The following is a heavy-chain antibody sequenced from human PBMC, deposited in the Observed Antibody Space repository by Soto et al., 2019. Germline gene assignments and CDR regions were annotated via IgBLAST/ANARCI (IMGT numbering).Heavy chain of an antibody. CDR2: IIPIFGTT. J-gene: IGHJ6*02. V-gene: IGHV1-69*06. CDR1: GGTFSSYA. D-gene: IGHD5-18*01. Sequence: QVQLVQSGAEVKKPGSSVKVSCKASGGTFSSYAISWVRQAPGQGLEWMGGIIPIFGTTNYAQKFQGRVTITADKSTSTAYMELSSLRSEDTAVYYCARYWCGYSYAPSHYYYGMDVWGQFTTVTVSS. CDR3: ARYWCGYSYAPSHYYYGMDV.